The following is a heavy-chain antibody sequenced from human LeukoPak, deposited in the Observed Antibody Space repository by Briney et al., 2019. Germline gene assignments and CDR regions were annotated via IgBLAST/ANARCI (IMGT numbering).Heavy chain of an antibody. CDR2: IYYSGST. J-gene: IGHJ3*02. CDR1: GGSISSGGYY. V-gene: IGHV4-31*03. Sequence: SQTLSLTCTVSGGSISSGGYYWSWIRQHPGKGLEWIGYIYYSGSTYYNPSLKSRVTIPVDTSKNQFSLKLSSVTAADTAVYYCARSAYYYDSSGYYIDAFDIWGQGTMVTVSS. D-gene: IGHD3-22*01. CDR3: ARSAYYYDSSGYYIDAFDI.